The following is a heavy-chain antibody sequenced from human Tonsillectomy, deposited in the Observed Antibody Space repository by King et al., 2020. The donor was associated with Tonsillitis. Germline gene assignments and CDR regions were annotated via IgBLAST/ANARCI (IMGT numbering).Heavy chain of an antibody. CDR1: GYSFTSYW. V-gene: IGHV5-51*01. D-gene: IGHD1-26*01. J-gene: IGHJ4*02. CDR3: ARLGPYLGATRPFDY. Sequence: VQLVESGAEVKKPGESLKISCKGSGYSFTSYWIGWVRQMPGKGLEWMGIIYPGDSDTRYSPSFQGQVTISAAKSISTAYLQWRSLKASDTAMYYCARLGPYLGATRPFDYWGQGTLVTVSS. CDR2: IYPGDSDT.